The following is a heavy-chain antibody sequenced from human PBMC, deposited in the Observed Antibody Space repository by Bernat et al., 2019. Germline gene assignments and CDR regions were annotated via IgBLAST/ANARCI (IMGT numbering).Heavy chain of an antibody. CDR2: ISSSSSTI. Sequence: EVQLVESGGGLVQPGGSLRLSCAASGFTFSSYSMNWVRQAPGKGLEWVSYISSSSSTIYYADSVKGRFTISRDNAKNSLYLHMNSLRAEETAVYYCARGEGYSSSGYNWFDPWGQGPLVTVSS. CDR3: ARGEGYSSSGYNWFDP. J-gene: IGHJ5*02. CDR1: GFTFSSYS. V-gene: IGHV3-48*01. D-gene: IGHD6-13*01.